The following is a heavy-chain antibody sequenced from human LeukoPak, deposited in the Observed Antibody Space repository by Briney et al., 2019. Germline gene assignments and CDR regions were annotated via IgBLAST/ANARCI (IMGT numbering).Heavy chain of an antibody. J-gene: IGHJ6*02. V-gene: IGHV3-33*01. CDR3: ARDHAKPRIHTVAGNPYYYYYGMDV. CDR1: GGTFSSYG. D-gene: IGHD6-19*01. CDR2: IWYDGSNK. Sequence: SCKASGGTFSSYGMHWVRQAPGKGLEWVAVIWYDGSNKYYADSVKGRFTISRDNSKNTLYLQMNSLRAEDTAVYYCARDHAKPRIHTVAGNPYYYYYGMDVWGQGTTVTVSS.